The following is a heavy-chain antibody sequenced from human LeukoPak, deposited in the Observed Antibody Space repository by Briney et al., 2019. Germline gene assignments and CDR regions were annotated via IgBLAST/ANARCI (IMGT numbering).Heavy chain of an antibody. D-gene: IGHD3-22*01. V-gene: IGHV3-48*03. CDR2: ISSSGATI. Sequence: PGGSLRLSCAASGFTFNTYDMNWVRQSPGKGLEWISYISSSGATIYYADSVKGRFTISRDNAKNSLYLQMNSLRAEDTAIYYCAKEYDRGSFDIWGQGTMVTVSS. CDR3: AKEYDRGSFDI. CDR1: GFTFNTYD. J-gene: IGHJ3*02.